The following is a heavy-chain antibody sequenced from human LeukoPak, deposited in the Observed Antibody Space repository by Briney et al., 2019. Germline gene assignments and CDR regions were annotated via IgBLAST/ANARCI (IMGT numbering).Heavy chain of an antibody. V-gene: IGHV3-21*01. D-gene: IGHD3-3*01. CDR3: ARDFVYDFWSGYFP. CDR2: ISSSSSYI. Sequence: GGSLRLSCAASGFTFSSYSMNWVRQAPGRGLEWVSSISSSSSYIYYADSVKGRFTISRDNAKNSLYLQMNSLRAEDTAVYYCARDFVYDFWSGYFPWGQGTLVTVSS. CDR1: GFTFSSYS. J-gene: IGHJ5*02.